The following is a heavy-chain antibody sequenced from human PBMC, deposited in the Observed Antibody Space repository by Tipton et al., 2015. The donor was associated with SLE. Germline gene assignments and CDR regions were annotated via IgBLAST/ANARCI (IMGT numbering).Heavy chain of an antibody. CDR3: ARHQGGHHFWVFDY. V-gene: IGHV4-39*07. CDR2: IYYSGSS. CDR1: GGSISGSSYY. J-gene: IGHJ4*02. D-gene: IGHD3-3*02. Sequence: TLSLTCTVSGGSISGSSYYWGWIRQPPGKGLEWIGNIYYSGSSYYNPSLKSRVTMSAHTSKNQLSLKMTSVTAADTAVYYCARHQGGHHFWVFDYWGQGTLVTVSS.